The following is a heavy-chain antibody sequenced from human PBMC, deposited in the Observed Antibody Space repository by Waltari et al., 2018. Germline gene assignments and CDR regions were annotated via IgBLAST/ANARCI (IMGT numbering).Heavy chain of an antibody. D-gene: IGHD3-22*01. V-gene: IGHV3-7*01. CDR2: IKADGVGK. CDR1: GFTFSTYW. Sequence: VQLVQSGGGSVQPGGSLRLSCEGSGFTFSTYWISWVRQAPGRGLEWVDKIKADGVGKDYVDSVKGRFSIVRDNAKQSGFLHMDRLRVEDTATYYCASRGFFDSTGYYGGGAFDLWGPGAEVSVSS. CDR3: ASRGFFDSTGYYGGGAFDL. J-gene: IGHJ3*01.